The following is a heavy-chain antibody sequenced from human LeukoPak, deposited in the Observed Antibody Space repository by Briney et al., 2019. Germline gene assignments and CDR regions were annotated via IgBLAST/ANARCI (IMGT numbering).Heavy chain of an antibody. V-gene: IGHV3-64*01. CDR2: ISSNGGST. CDR1: GFTFSSYA. Sequence: QPGGSLRLSCAASGFTFSSYAMHWVRQAPGKGLEYVSAISSNGGSTYYANSVKGRFAISRDNSKNTLYLQMGSLRAEDMAVYYCAGDRTMRIAAAGPVDCWGQGTLVTVSS. CDR3: AGDRTMRIAAAGPVDC. J-gene: IGHJ4*02. D-gene: IGHD6-13*01.